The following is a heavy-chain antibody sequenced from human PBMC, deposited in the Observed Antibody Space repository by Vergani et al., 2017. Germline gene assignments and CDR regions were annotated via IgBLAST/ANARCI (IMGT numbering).Heavy chain of an antibody. V-gene: IGHV1-69*13. Sequence: QVQLVQSGAEVKKPGSSVKVSCKASGGTFSSYAISWVRQAPGQGLEWMGRIIPLFGTAYYAQKFQGRVTITADESTSTAYMEVSSLRSEDTAVYYCARSGDSSGYDDWYFDLWGRGTLVTVSS. CDR3: ARSGDSSGYDDWYFDL. CDR2: IIPLFGTA. J-gene: IGHJ2*01. CDR1: GGTFSSYA. D-gene: IGHD3-22*01.